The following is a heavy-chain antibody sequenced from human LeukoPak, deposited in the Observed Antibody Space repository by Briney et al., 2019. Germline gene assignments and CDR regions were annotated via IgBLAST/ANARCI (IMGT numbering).Heavy chain of an antibody. CDR2: ISSNGNNE. D-gene: IGHD5-18*01. V-gene: IGHV3-30*12. J-gene: IGHJ6*02. Sequence: GGSLRLSCVASGFIFTSYGMHWVRQAPGKGLQWVALISSNGNNERYADSVKGRFSISRDNSKNTLYLQMNSLRAEDTAVYYCARDAVDTANAVWGQGTTVTVSS. CDR3: ARDAVDTANAV. CDR1: GFIFTSYG.